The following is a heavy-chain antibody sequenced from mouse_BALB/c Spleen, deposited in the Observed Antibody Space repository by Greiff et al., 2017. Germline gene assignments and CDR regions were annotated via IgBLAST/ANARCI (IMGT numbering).Heavy chain of an antibody. J-gene: IGHJ4*01. Sequence: VQLQQSGAELVRPGASVKLSCTASGFNINDYYMPWVQQRPEQGLEWIGWIDPENGDTDYAPNLQGKVTMTADTSSNTAYLQLSSLTSEDTAVYYCSGNYGDAMDYWGQGTSVTVSS. CDR3: SGNYGDAMDY. CDR1: GFNINDYY. CDR2: IDPENGDT. V-gene: IGHV14-4*02. D-gene: IGHD2-1*01.